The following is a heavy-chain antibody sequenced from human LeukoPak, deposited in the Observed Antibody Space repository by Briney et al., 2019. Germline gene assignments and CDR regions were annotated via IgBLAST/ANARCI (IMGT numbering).Heavy chain of an antibody. V-gene: IGHV4-34*01. J-gene: IGHJ5*02. Sequence: SETLSLTCAVYGGSFSGYYWSWIRQPPGKGLEWIGEINHSGSTNYNPSLKSRVTISVDTSKNQFSLKLSSVTAADTAVHYCARAARRYCSSTSCSVPRYWFDPWGQGTLVTVSS. CDR3: ARAARRYCSSTSCSVPRYWFDP. CDR2: INHSGST. D-gene: IGHD2-2*01. CDR1: GGSFSGYY.